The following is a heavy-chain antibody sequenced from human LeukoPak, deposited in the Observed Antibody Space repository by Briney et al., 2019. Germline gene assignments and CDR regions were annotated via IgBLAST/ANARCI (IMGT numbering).Heavy chain of an antibody. Sequence: GGSLRLSCAASGFTFSSYEMNWVRQAPGKGLEWVSYISSSGSTMYYADSVKGRFTISRDNAKNSLYLQMNSLRAEDTAVYYCARADDCGGDCYSDHTLDYWGQGTLVTVSS. D-gene: IGHD2-21*02. J-gene: IGHJ4*02. CDR2: ISSSGSTM. CDR1: GFTFSSYE. CDR3: ARADDCGGDCYSDHTLDY. V-gene: IGHV3-48*03.